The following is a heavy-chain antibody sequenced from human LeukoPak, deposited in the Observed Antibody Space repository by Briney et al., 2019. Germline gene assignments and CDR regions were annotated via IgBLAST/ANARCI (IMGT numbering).Heavy chain of an antibody. V-gene: IGHV3-7*01. CDR3: ARASGSSGYYIPSYFDY. CDR2: VNQDGSEK. J-gene: IGHJ4*02. Sequence: GGSLRLSCAASGFTFSSHWMSWVRQAPGKGLEWVANVNQDGSEKYYVDSVKGRFTISRDNAKNSLYLQMNSLRAEDTAVYYCARASGSSGYYIPSYFDYWGQGTLVTVSS. D-gene: IGHD3-22*01. CDR1: GFTFSSHW.